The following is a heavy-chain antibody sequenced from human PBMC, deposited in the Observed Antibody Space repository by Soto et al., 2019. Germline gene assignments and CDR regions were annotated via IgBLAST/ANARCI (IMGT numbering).Heavy chain of an antibody. J-gene: IGHJ3*02. Sequence: GGSLRLSCAASGFTFSSYSMNWVRQAPGKGLEWVSSISSSSSYIYYADSVKGRFTISRDNAKNSLYLQMNSLRAEDTAVYYCARDHPAGEGSDAFDIWGQGTMVTVSS. CDR1: GFTFSSYS. D-gene: IGHD7-27*01. CDR2: ISSSSSYI. V-gene: IGHV3-21*01. CDR3: ARDHPAGEGSDAFDI.